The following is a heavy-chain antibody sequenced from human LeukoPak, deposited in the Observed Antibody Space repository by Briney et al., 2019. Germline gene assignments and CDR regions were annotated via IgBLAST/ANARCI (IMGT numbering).Heavy chain of an antibody. D-gene: IGHD2-2*01. V-gene: IGHV1-2*02. J-gene: IGHJ5*02. Sequence: ASVKVSCTASGYTFTSYYMHWVRQAPGQGLEWMGWINPNSGGTNYAQKFQGRVTMTRDTSISTAYMELSRLRSDDTAVYYCAKLSCSSTSCYDGEDWFDPWGQGTLVTVSS. CDR2: INPNSGGT. CDR1: GYTFTSYY. CDR3: AKLSCSSTSCYDGEDWFDP.